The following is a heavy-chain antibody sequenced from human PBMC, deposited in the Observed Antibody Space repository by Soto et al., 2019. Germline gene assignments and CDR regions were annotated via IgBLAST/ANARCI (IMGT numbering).Heavy chain of an antibody. CDR1: GYTFISCG. CDR2: INTGNGNT. D-gene: IGHD1-1*01. V-gene: IGHV1-3*04. Sequence: ASVKLSWKARGYTFISCGRHWVRHAPGQRLEWMGWINTGNGNTKYSQKFQHRVTFTTNTSASTAFMELSSLTSEDTAVFYCARAIGFYPTDPTSFDYWGQGTLVTVSS. CDR3: ARAIGFYPTDPTSFDY. J-gene: IGHJ4*02.